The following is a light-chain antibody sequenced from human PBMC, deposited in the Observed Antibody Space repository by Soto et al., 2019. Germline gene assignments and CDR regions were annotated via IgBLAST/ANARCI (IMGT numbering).Light chain of an antibody. CDR1: QSVSSD. CDR2: GAS. J-gene: IGKJ2*01. Sequence: EIVMTQSPATLSVSPGERATLSCRASQSVSSDFDWYQQKPGQSPRLLIYGASTRATGIPARFSGSGAGTEFTITIIRLQSEAFAVYYCQQYNTWPYTFGQRTNLEIK. V-gene: IGKV3-15*01. CDR3: QQYNTWPYT.